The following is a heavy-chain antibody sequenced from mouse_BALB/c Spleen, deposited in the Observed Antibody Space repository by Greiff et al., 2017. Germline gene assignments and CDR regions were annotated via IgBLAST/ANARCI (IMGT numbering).Heavy chain of an antibody. V-gene: IGHV14-3*02. CDR1: GFNIKDTY. CDR3: APSTAPLAMDD. J-gene: IGHJ4*01. CDR2: IDPANGNT. D-gene: IGHD1-2*01. Sequence: EVQLQQSGAELVKPGASVKLSCTASGFNIKDTYMHWVKQRPEQGLEWIGRIDPANGNTKYDPKFQGKATITADTSSNTAYLQLSSLTSEDTAVYYCAPSTAPLAMDDWGQGTSVTVSS.